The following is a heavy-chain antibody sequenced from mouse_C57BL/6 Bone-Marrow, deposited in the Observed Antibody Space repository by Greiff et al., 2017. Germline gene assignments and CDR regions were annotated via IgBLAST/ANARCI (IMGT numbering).Heavy chain of an antibody. CDR1: GYTFTSYW. CDR2: IYPGSGST. D-gene: IGHD2-4*01. Sequence: QVQLQQPGAELVKPGASVKMSCKASGYTFTSYWITWVKQRPGQGLEWIGDIYPGSGSTNYNEKFKSKATLTVDTSSSTAYMQLSSLTSEDSAVXYCARGNDYDWYFDVWGTGTTVTVSS. V-gene: IGHV1-55*01. CDR3: ARGNDYDWYFDV. J-gene: IGHJ1*03.